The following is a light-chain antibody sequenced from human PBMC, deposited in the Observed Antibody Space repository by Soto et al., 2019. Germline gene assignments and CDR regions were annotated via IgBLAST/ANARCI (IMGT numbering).Light chain of an antibody. CDR1: QSISSSY. V-gene: IGKV3-20*01. J-gene: IGKJ1*01. Sequence: EIVLTQSPGTLSLSPGERATLSCRASQSISSSYIAWYQQKPGQAPRLLIYGASSRVTGIPDRFRGSASGTEFTLTISSLQSEDFTVYYCQQYNKWPLTFGQGTKVEIK. CDR2: GAS. CDR3: QQYNKWPLT.